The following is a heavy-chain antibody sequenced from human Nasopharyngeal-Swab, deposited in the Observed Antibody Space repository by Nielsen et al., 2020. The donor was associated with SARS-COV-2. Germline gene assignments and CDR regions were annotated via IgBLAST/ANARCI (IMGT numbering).Heavy chain of an antibody. CDR3: AKDRDSGDDSGEYYHYYGMDV. J-gene: IGHJ6*02. CDR1: GFIFKNYA. Sequence: GESLKISCSASGFIFKNYAMNWVRQAPGRGLELVSAISGADDSTKYADSVKGRFTISRDNSKNTLDLQMNSLRAEDTAMYYCAKDRDSGDDSGEYYHYYGMDVWGQGTSVTVS. D-gene: IGHD5-12*01. V-gene: IGHV3-23*01. CDR2: ISGADDST.